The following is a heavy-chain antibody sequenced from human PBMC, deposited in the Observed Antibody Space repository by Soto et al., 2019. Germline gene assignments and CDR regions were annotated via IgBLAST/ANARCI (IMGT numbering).Heavy chain of an antibody. D-gene: IGHD2-15*01. CDR2: IYSGGST. CDR3: AREGGCSGGSCGLFDY. CDR1: GFTVSSNY. J-gene: IGHJ4*02. V-gene: IGHV3-53*02. Sequence: EVQLVETGGGLIQPGGSLRLSCAASGFTVSSNYMSWVRQAPGKGLEWVSVIYSGGSTYYADSVKGRFTIFRDNSKNTLYLQMNSLRAEDTAVYYCAREGGCSGGSCGLFDYWGQGTLVTVSS.